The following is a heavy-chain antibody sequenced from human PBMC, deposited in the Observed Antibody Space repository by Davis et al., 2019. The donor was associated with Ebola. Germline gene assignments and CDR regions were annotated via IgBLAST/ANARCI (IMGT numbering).Heavy chain of an antibody. CDR3: AKDHPISGGFDY. D-gene: IGHD1-26*01. Sequence: GESLKISCEASGFTFSRFGMNWVRQAPGKGLEWVANIKQDGSEKYYVDSVKGRFTISRDNSKNTLYLQMNSLRAEDTAVYYCAKDHPISGGFDYWGQGTLVTVSS. V-gene: IGHV3-7*01. CDR2: IKQDGSEK. J-gene: IGHJ4*02. CDR1: GFTFSRFG.